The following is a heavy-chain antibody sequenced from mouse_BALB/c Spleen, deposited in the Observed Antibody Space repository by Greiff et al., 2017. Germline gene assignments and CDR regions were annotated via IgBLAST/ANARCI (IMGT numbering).Heavy chain of an antibody. V-gene: IGHV1-7*01. J-gene: IGHJ2*01. CDR2: INPSTGYT. CDR1: GYTFTSYW. D-gene: IGHD1-1*01. Sequence: QVQLQQSGAELAKPGASVKMSCKASGYTFTSYWMHWVKQRPGQGLEWIGYINPSTGYTEYNQKFKDKATLTADKSSSTAYMQLSSLTSEDSAVYYCARGGYYYGSIFDYWGQGTTLTVSS. CDR3: ARGGYYYGSIFDY.